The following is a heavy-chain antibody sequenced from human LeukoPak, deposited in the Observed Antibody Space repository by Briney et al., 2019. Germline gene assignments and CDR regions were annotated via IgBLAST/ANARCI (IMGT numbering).Heavy chain of an antibody. CDR1: GFIFSSHH. CDR2: ISYDDSFI. V-gene: IGHV3-21*01. CDR3: ARGSYSSSWYNWFDP. J-gene: IGHJ5*02. D-gene: IGHD6-13*01. Sequence: AGGSLRLSCAASGFIFSSHHMHWVRQPPGKGLEWVSSISYDDSFIYYGNSMKGRFTISRDNANNLLYLQMNSPRAEDTAVYYCARGSYSSSWYNWFDPWGQGTLVTVSS.